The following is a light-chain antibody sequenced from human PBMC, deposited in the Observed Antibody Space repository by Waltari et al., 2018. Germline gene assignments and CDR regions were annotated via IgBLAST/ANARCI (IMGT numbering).Light chain of an antibody. Sequence: IVLTQSPATLSLSPGERSTLSCRASQMVSSYLAWYQQKPGQAPRLLIYDASTRATGIPARFSGSGSGTDFTLTISSLEPEDFAVYYCQHRGHWPPDATFGPGTKVDIK. CDR3: QHRGHWPPDAT. CDR1: QMVSSY. V-gene: IGKV3-11*01. CDR2: DAS. J-gene: IGKJ3*01.